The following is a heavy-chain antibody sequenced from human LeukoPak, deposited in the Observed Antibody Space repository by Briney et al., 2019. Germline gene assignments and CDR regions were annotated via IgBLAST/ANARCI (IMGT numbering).Heavy chain of an antibody. D-gene: IGHD3-10*01. Sequence: SQTLSLACTVSGGSISSGSYYWSWIRQPAGKGLEWIGRIYTSGSTNYNPSLKSRVTISVDTSKDQFSLKLSSVTAADTAVYYCARVGKPYYYYMDVWGKGTTVTISS. CDR2: IYTSGST. V-gene: IGHV4-61*02. J-gene: IGHJ6*03. CDR3: ARVGKPYYYYMDV. CDR1: GGSISSGSYY.